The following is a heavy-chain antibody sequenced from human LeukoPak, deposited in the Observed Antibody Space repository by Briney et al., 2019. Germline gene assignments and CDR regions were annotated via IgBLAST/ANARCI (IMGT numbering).Heavy chain of an antibody. Sequence: GGSLRLSCAASGFTFSDYYMGWIRQAPGKGLEWLSYISGSSTTIYYSDSVKGRFSISRDNAKNSLYLQMNGLRAEDTAVYYCARDYYDSSGYSIDCWGQGTLVTVSS. V-gene: IGHV3-11*01. CDR3: ARDYYDSSGYSIDC. CDR1: GFTFSDYY. D-gene: IGHD3-22*01. J-gene: IGHJ4*02. CDR2: ISGSSTTI.